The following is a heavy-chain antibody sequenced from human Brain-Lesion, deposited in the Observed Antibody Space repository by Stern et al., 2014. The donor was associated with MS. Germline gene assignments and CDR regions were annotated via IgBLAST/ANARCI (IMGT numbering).Heavy chain of an antibody. V-gene: IGHV3-9*01. CDR3: ARDITGSSAYFAY. CDR2: ISWNSGTI. Sequence: EVQLVESGGDLVQPGRPLRLSCAAFGFTFDDYALDWVRQGPGTGLERVAGISWNSGTIGYADSVKGRFTTSRDNAYSSLYLQMNSLRPEDTALYYCARDITGSSAYFAYWGQGTLVTVSS. CDR1: GFTFDDYA. D-gene: IGHD1-14*01. J-gene: IGHJ4*02.